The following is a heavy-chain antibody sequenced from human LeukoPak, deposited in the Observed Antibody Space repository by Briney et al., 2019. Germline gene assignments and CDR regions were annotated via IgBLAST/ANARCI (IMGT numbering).Heavy chain of an antibody. J-gene: IGHJ6*03. CDR1: GDSISSHY. D-gene: IGHD2-15*01. CDR2: IYYSGST. CDR3: ARGSRCSGGSCYAYYYYYMDV. V-gene: IGHV4-59*11. Sequence: SETLSLTCTVSGDSISSHYWSWIRQPPGKGLEWIGYIYYSGSTNYNPSLKSRVTISVDTSKNQFSLKLSSVTAADTAVYYCARGSRCSGGSCYAYYYYYMDVWGKGTTVTVSS.